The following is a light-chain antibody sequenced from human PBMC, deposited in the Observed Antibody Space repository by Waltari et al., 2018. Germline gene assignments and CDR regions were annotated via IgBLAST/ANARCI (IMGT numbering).Light chain of an antibody. CDR1: SSDVGNYHR. CDR3: CSYVTGGTLV. J-gene: IGLJ2*01. Sequence: QSALTQPASVSGSPGQSITISCTGTSSDVGNYHRVSWYQKNPVKAPQLIIYEINMRPSGISNRFSGSNAGNTASLTISGLQAEDEADYYCCSYVTGGTLVFGGGTRLTVL. CDR2: EIN. V-gene: IGLV2-23*02.